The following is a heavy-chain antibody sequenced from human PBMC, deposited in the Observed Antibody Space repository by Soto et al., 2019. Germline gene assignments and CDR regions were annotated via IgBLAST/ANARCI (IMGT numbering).Heavy chain of an antibody. CDR3: AKVRSSGWSLDY. V-gene: IGHV3-23*01. Sequence: EVQLLESGGGLVQPGGSLRLSCAASGFTFSTYAMNWVRQAPGKGLEWVSGISGSGDSTYYADSVKGRFTVTRDNSKNTRYLQKNSLRAEDTAVFYCAKVRSSGWSLDYWGQGTLVTVSS. J-gene: IGHJ4*02. D-gene: IGHD6-19*01. CDR2: ISGSGDST. CDR1: GFTFSTYA.